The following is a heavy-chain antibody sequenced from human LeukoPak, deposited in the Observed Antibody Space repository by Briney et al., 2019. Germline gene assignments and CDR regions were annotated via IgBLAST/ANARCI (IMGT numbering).Heavy chain of an antibody. CDR2: ISYDGSNK. V-gene: IGHV3-30*14. J-gene: IGHJ4*02. CDR1: GFIFSSYA. Sequence: GSSLRLSCAASGFIFSSYAMHWVRQAPGKGLEWLALISYDGSNKYYADSVKGRFTISRDNSKNTLYLQMGSLRAEDMAVYYCAREGYYYDSSGHFDYWGQGTLVTVSS. CDR3: AREGYYYDSSGHFDY. D-gene: IGHD3-22*01.